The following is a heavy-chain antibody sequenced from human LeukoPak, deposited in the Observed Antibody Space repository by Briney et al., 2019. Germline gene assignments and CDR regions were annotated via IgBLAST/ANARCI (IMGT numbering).Heavy chain of an antibody. CDR3: ARARFETTVTALIRKKNYYYYYMDV. D-gene: IGHD4-17*01. CDR2: LKQDGGEK. Sequence: GGSLRLSCAASGFSISLYWMTWVRQAPGKGLEWVANLKQDGGEKYYVDSVKGRFTISRDNARNSLYLQMNSLRVEDTAVYYCARARFETTVTALIRKKNYYYYYMDVWGKGTTVTVSS. CDR1: GFSISLYW. J-gene: IGHJ6*03. V-gene: IGHV3-7*01.